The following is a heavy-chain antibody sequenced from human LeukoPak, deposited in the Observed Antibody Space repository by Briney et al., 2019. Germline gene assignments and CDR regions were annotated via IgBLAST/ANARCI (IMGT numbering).Heavy chain of an antibody. V-gene: IGHV3-23*01. CDR3: AKRQVGATAGIDY. J-gene: IGHJ4*02. Sequence: GGSLRLSCAASGFTFSSYAMSWVRQAPGKWLEWGSSIGGSGTTAYYADSVKGRFPVSRENSKSTLYLQMNSLRAEDTAVYFCAKRQVGATAGIDYWGQGTLVTVSS. D-gene: IGHD1-26*01. CDR2: IGGSGTTA. CDR1: GFTFSSYA.